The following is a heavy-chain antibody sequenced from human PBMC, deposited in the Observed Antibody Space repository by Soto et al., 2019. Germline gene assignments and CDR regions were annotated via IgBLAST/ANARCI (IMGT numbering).Heavy chain of an antibody. Sequence: PXASLSLTCAVCGHCISSGFYYWGWVRQPPGKGLEWIGSIYHTESTYYNPSLKSRVTMSVDTSKNQLSLKLSSMTAADTAVYFCATYGSSYSARFFDYWGQRTRVTVSS. CDR1: GHCISSGFYY. J-gene: IGHJ4*02. CDR2: IYHTEST. D-gene: IGHD1-26*01. V-gene: IGHV4-38-2*01. CDR3: ATYGSSYSARFFDY.